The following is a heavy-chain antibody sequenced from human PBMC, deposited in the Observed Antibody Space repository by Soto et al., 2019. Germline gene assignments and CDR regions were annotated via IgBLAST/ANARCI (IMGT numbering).Heavy chain of an antibody. D-gene: IGHD1-1*01. Sequence: GGSLRLSCAASGFTFSSYAMSWVRQAPGKGLEWVSSISGSGGGTYYADSVKGRFTFSRDNSKNTLYLQMNSLRAEDTAVYYCAKFGMATTKRSPPYYIDYWGQGALVTV. CDR3: AKFGMATTKRSPPYYIDY. CDR1: GFTFSSYA. J-gene: IGHJ4*02. CDR2: ISGSGGGT. V-gene: IGHV3-23*01.